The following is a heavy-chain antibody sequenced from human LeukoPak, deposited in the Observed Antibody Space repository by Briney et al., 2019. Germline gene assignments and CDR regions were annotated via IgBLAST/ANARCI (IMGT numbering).Heavy chain of an antibody. CDR2: IYYSGST. CDR1: GGSTSSYY. J-gene: IGHJ6*03. V-gene: IGHV4-59*01. D-gene: IGHD5-18*01. CDR3: ARTTEGGYTYDYFYYYYMDV. Sequence: SETLSLTCTVSGGSTSSYYWSWIRQPPGKGLEWIGHIYYSGSTNYNPSLKSRVTISVDTSKNQFSLKLSSVTAADTAVYYCARTTEGGYTYDYFYYYYMDVWGKGTTVTISS.